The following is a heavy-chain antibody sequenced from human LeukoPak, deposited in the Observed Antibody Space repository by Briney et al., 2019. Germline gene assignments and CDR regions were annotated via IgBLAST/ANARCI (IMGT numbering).Heavy chain of an antibody. CDR1: GFTVSSNY. Sequence: GGSLRLSCAASGFTVSSNYMSWVRQAPGKGLEWVANVKQDGSEKYYVDSVKGRFTISRDNAKNSLYLQMNSLRAEDTAVYYCAGSGFDYWGQGTLVTVSS. CDR3: AGSGFDY. V-gene: IGHV3-7*01. CDR2: VKQDGSEK. D-gene: IGHD2-15*01. J-gene: IGHJ4*02.